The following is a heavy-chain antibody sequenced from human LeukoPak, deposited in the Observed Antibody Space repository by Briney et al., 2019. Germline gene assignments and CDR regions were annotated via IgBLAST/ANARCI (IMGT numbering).Heavy chain of an antibody. CDR1: GGSISSGSYY. J-gene: IGHJ4*02. CDR2: IYSTGST. V-gene: IGHV4-61*02. D-gene: IGHD2-2*02. Sequence: PSQTLSLTCTVSGGSISSGSYYWSWIRQSAGKGLEWIGRIYSTGSTSYNPSLESRVTISRDTSKNQFSLKLSSVTAADTAVYYCARRYCSSTSCYRRQFDYWGQGTLVTVSS. CDR3: ARRYCSSTSCYRRQFDY.